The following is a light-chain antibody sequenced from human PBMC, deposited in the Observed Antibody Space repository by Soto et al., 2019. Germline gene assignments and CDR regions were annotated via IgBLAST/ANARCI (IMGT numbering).Light chain of an antibody. Sequence: IQMTQSPSTLSASVGHTVTVTCGASQSVSGWLAWYQQKPGKAPKLLIYDASSLESGVPSRFSGSGSGTDFTLTISSLQTEDFATYYCQQFNNYRITFGQGTRLEIK. CDR3: QQFNNYRIT. V-gene: IGKV1-5*01. CDR1: QSVSGW. CDR2: DAS. J-gene: IGKJ5*01.